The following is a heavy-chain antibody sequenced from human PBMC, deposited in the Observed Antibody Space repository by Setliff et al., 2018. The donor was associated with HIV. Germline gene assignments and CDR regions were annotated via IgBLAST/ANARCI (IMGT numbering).Heavy chain of an antibody. Sequence: GGSLRLSCAASGFTFSSYGMHWVRQAPGKGLEWVAVIWNDGSNKQYGDSVKGRFTISRDNSKNTLYLQMNSLRAEDTAVYYCAREMAGLNDAFDIWGQGTMVTVSS. CDR2: IWNDGSNK. CDR1: GFTFSSYG. V-gene: IGHV3-33*01. CDR3: AREMAGLNDAFDI. D-gene: IGHD6-19*01. J-gene: IGHJ3*02.